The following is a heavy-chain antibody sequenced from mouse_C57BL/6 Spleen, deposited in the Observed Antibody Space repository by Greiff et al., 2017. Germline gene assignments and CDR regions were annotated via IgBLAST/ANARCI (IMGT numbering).Heavy chain of an antibody. J-gene: IGHJ4*01. V-gene: IGHV1-54*01. CDR3: ARSEGNYMDY. CDR1: GYAFTNYL. Sequence: QVQLQQSGAELVRPGTSVKVSCKASGYAFTNYLIEWVKQRPGQGLEWIGVINPGSGGTNYNEKFKGKATLTADKSSSTAYMQLSSLTSEDSAVYFCARSEGNYMDYWGQGTSVTVSS. D-gene: IGHD2-1*01. CDR2: INPGSGGT.